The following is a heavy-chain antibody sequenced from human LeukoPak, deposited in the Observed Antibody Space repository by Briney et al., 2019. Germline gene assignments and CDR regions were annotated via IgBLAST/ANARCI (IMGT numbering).Heavy chain of an antibody. V-gene: IGHV4-59*01. CDR2: IYYSGST. CDR3: ARVRRSGSYSSYAFDI. Sequence: PSETLSLTCTVSGGSISSYYWSWIRQPPGKGLEWIGYIYYSGSTNYNPSLRSRVTISVDTSKNQFSLKLSSVTAADTAVYYCARVRRSGSYSSYAFDIWGQGTMVTVSS. CDR1: GGSISSYY. D-gene: IGHD1-26*01. J-gene: IGHJ3*02.